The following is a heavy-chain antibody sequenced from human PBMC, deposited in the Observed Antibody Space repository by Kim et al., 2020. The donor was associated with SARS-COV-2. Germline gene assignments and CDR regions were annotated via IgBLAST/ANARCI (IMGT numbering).Heavy chain of an antibody. V-gene: IGHV3-33*06. CDR3: AKDIGLWYYYGSGSSNYGMDV. Sequence: GGSLRLSCAASGFTFSSYGMYWVRQAPGKGLEWVAVIWYDGSNKYYADSVKGRFTISRDNSKNTLYLQMNSLRAEDTAVYYCAKDIGLWYYYGSGSSNYGMDVCGQGNTVTVSS. D-gene: IGHD3-10*01. CDR1: GFTFSSYG. CDR2: IWYDGSNK. J-gene: IGHJ6*02.